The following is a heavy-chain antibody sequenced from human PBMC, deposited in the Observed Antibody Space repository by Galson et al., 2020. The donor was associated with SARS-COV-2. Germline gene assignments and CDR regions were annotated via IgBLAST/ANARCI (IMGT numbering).Heavy chain of an antibody. J-gene: IGHJ4*02. CDR3: ARNCGTGTTGCDY. Sequence: SQTLSLTCAISGDSVSSNLAAWNWIRQSPSRGLEWLGRTYYRSKWYYGYAVSVTSRIIINPDTSKNQFSVQLNSVTPEDTAVYYCARNCGTGTTGCDYWGQGTLVTVSS. V-gene: IGHV6-1*01. D-gene: IGHD1-1*01. CDR2: TYYRSKWYY. CDR1: GDSVSSNLAA.